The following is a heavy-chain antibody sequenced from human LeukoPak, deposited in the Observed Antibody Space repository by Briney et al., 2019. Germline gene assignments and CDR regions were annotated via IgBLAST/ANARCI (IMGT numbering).Heavy chain of an antibody. J-gene: IGHJ5*02. CDR3: XXXIIVGATWGENYNCFDP. CDR2: MYYSGST. D-gene: IGHD1-26*01. Sequence: PSETLSLTCTVSGDSISSYYWSWIRQPPGKGLEWIGYMYYSGSTNYNPSLKSRVTISVDTSKNQFSLKLSSVTAADTAVYYCXXXIIVGATWGENYNCFDPWGQGTLVTVSS. CDR1: GDSISSYY. V-gene: IGHV4-59*01.